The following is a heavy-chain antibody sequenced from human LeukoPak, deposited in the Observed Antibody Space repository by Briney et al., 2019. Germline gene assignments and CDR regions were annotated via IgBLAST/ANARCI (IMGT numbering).Heavy chain of an antibody. J-gene: IGHJ4*02. V-gene: IGHV4-39*07. CDR2: IYYSGST. CDR3: ARGTMTGKIWDCSSTSCYTQFDY. D-gene: IGHD2-2*02. Sequence: SETLSLTCTVSGGSISSSSYYWGWIRQPPGKGLEWIGSIYYSGSTYYNPSLKSRVTISVDTSKNQFSLKLSSVTAADTAVYYCARGTMTGKIWDCSSTSCYTQFDYWGQGTLVTVSS. CDR1: GGSISSSSYY.